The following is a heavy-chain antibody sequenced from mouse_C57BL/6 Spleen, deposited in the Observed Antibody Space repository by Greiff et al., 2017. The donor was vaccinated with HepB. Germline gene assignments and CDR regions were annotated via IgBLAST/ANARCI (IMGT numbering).Heavy chain of an antibody. D-gene: IGHD2-4*01. CDR1: GYTFTSYW. V-gene: IGHV1-64*01. J-gene: IGHJ2*01. CDR3: ARGDDDDYFDY. Sequence: VQLQQSGAELVKPGASVKLSCKASGYTFTSYWMHWVKQRPGQGLEWIGMIHPNSGSTNYNEKFKSKATLTVDKSSSTAYMQLSSLTSEDSAVYYCARGDDDDYFDYWGQGTTLTVSS. CDR2: IHPNSGST.